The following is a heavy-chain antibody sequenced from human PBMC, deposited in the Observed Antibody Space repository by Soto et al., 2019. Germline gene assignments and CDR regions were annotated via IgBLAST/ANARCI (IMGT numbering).Heavy chain of an antibody. CDR1: GGSFSGYY. CDR3: ARATPTTVTNSGRYYYYMDV. Sequence: SETLSLTCAVYGGSFSGYYWSWIRQPPGKGLEWIGEINHSGSTNYNPSLKSRVTISVDTSKNQFSLKLSSVTAADTAVYYCARATPTTVTNSGRYYYYMDVWGKGTTVTVSS. CDR2: INHSGST. J-gene: IGHJ6*03. V-gene: IGHV4-34*01. D-gene: IGHD4-17*01.